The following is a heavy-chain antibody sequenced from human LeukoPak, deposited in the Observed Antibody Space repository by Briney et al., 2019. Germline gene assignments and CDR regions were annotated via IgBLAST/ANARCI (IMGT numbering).Heavy chain of an antibody. Sequence: SETLSLTCTVSGGSISSYYWSWIRQPPGKGLEWIGYIYYSGSTNYNPSLKSRVTISVDTSKNQFSLKLSSVTAADTAVYYCAKGTGDPDHFDYWGQGTLVTVSS. V-gene: IGHV4-59*01. J-gene: IGHJ4*02. D-gene: IGHD7-27*01. CDR2: IYYSGST. CDR1: GGSISSYY. CDR3: AKGTGDPDHFDY.